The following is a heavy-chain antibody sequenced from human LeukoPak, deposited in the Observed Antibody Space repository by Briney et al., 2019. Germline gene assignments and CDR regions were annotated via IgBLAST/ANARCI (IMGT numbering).Heavy chain of an antibody. CDR3: AKDRISGFDP. CDR1: GFAFSSYG. V-gene: IGHV3-30*18. J-gene: IGHJ5*02. Sequence: GRSLRLTCAASGFAFSSYGMHWVRQAPGKGPEWVAVISYDGSNKYYADSVKGRFTISRDNSKNTLYLQMNSLRAEDTAVYYCAKDRISGFDPWGQGTLVTVSS. CDR2: ISYDGSNK. D-gene: IGHD3-10*01.